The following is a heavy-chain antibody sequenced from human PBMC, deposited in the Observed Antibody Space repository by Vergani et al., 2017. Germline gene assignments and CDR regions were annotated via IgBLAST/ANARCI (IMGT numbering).Heavy chain of an antibody. J-gene: IGHJ4*02. CDR1: GGTFKSNT. CDR2: IIPIFGTA. D-gene: IGHD2-2*01. V-gene: IGHV1-69*01. CDR3: ARGGGRGIVVVPAAAALDY. Sequence: QVQLVQSGAEVKKPGSSVKVSCKTSGGTFKSNTFSWVRQAPGQGLEWMGGIIPIFGTADYAQDFQGRLSITADESTSTAYMELSSLRSEDTAVYYCARGGGRGIVVVPAAAALDYWGQGTLVTVSS.